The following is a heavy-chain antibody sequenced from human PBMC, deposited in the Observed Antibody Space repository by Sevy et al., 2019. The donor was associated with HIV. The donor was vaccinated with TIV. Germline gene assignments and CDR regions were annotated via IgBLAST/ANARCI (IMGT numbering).Heavy chain of an antibody. D-gene: IGHD4-17*01. CDR3: ARLTTKPTSDLYGMDV. CDR1: GYIFTVYY. V-gene: IGHV1-2*02. Sequence: ASVKVSCKASGYIFTVYYIHWVRQAPGQGLEWMAWINSDSGVTNYAQRFQGEVTVTRDTSLNTAYLDLSRLKSNDTAIYFCARLTTKPTSDLYGMDVWGQGTTVTVSS. J-gene: IGHJ6*02. CDR2: INSDSGVT.